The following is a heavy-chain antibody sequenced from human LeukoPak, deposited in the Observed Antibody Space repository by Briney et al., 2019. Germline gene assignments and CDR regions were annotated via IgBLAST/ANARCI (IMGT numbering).Heavy chain of an antibody. CDR3: ARDLAWGGY. CDR1: GFTFSNYN. D-gene: IGHD7-27*01. Sequence: GGSLRLSCAASGFTFSNYNMNWVRQAPGKGLEWVSSITSSSSSMYSADSVKGRLTISRDNAKNSLYLQMNSLRAEDTAVYYCARDLAWGGYWGQGTLVTVSS. J-gene: IGHJ4*02. V-gene: IGHV3-21*01. CDR2: ITSSSSSM.